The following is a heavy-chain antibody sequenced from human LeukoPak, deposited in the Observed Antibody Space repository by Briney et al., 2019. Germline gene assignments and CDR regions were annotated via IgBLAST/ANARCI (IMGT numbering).Heavy chain of an antibody. D-gene: IGHD3-3*01. CDR3: ARHGRRSITIFGVVYGDY. CDR2: IYPGDSDT. J-gene: IGHJ4*02. CDR1: GYTFSSYW. Sequence: GESLKISCKGSGYTFSSYWIGWVRQMPGKGLEWMGIIYPGDSDTRYSPSFPGQVTISADKSISTAYLQWSSLKASDTAMYYCARHGRRSITIFGVVYGDYWGQGTLVTVSS. V-gene: IGHV5-51*01.